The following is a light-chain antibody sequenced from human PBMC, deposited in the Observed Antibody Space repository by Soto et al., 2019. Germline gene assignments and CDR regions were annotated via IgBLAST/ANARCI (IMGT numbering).Light chain of an antibody. CDR2: KAT. CDR3: HQYHSFVNYT. V-gene: IGKV1-5*03. CDR1: HSISAW. Sequence: DIQMTQSPSTLSASVGDRVTITCRASHSISAWLAWYQQKPGKAPKLLIYKATTLDSGVPSRFSGSGSGTEFTLTISSLQPDDFATYYCHQYHSFVNYTFGQGTKLEIK. J-gene: IGKJ2*01.